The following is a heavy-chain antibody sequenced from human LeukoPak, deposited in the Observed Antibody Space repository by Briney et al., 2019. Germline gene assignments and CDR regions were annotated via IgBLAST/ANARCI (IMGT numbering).Heavy chain of an antibody. V-gene: IGHV1-2*04. CDR2: INPNSGGT. CDR3: ASSSSSWYGLSFDY. CDR1: GYTFTGSS. Sequence: ASVKVSCKASGYTFTGSSMHWVRQAPGQGHAWMGWINPNSGGTNYAQKFQGWVTMTKDTSISTAYMELSRLRSDDTAVYYCASSSSSWYGLSFDYWGQGTLSPSP. J-gene: IGHJ4*02. D-gene: IGHD6-13*01.